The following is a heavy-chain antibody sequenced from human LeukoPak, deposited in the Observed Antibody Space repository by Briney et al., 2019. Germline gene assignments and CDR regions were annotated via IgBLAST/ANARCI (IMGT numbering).Heavy chain of an antibody. V-gene: IGHV1-18*01. Sequence: ASVKVSCKASGYTFTSYGISWVRQAPGQGLEWMGWISAYNGNTNYAQKLQGRVTMTTDTSTSTAYMELRSLRSDDTAVYYCARAREAYDSSGPFDYWGQGTLVTVSS. J-gene: IGHJ4*02. CDR2: ISAYNGNT. CDR3: ARAREAYDSSGPFDY. D-gene: IGHD3-22*01. CDR1: GYTFTSYG.